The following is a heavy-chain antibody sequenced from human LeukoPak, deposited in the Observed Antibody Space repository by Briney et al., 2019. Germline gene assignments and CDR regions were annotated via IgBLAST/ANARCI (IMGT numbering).Heavy chain of an antibody. D-gene: IGHD3-9*01. J-gene: IGHJ4*02. CDR2: IYYSGST. CDR3: ARVNLRLVGFDY. CDR1: GGSISSYY. V-gene: IGHV4-59*01. Sequence: PSETLSLTCTVSGGSISSYYWSWIRQPPGKGLEWIGYIYYSGSTNYNPSLKSRVTISVDTSKNQFSLKLSSVTAADTAVYYCARVNLRLVGFDYWGQGTLVTVSS.